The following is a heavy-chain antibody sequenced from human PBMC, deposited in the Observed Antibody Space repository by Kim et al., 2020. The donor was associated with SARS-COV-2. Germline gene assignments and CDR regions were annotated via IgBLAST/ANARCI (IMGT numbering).Heavy chain of an antibody. V-gene: IGHV3-9*01. Sequence: GGSLRLSCAASGFTFDDYAMHWVRQAPGKGLEWVSGISWNSGSIGYADSVKGRFTISRDNAKNSLYLQMNSLRAEDTALYYCAKDYYGSGSYYGAFDIWGQGTMVTVSS. CDR3: AKDYYGSGSYYGAFDI. CDR1: GFTFDDYA. D-gene: IGHD3-10*01. J-gene: IGHJ3*02. CDR2: ISWNSGSI.